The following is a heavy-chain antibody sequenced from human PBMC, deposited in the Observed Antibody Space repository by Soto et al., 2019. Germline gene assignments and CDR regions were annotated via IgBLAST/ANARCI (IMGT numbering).Heavy chain of an antibody. J-gene: IGHJ5*02. D-gene: IGHD3-3*01. Sequence: ASVKFSCKASGGTFSSSAISWVRQAPGQGLEWMGGIIPIFGNTGYAQKFQGRVTMTRNTSISTAYMELSSLRSEDTAVYYCARGVYYDFWSGYYPDNWFDPWGQGTLVTVSS. CDR3: ARGVYYDFWSGYYPDNWFDP. CDR1: GGTFSSSA. V-gene: IGHV1-8*02. CDR2: IIPIFGNT.